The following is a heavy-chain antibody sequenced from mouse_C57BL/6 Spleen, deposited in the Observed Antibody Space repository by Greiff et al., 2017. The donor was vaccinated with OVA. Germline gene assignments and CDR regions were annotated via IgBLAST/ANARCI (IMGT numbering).Heavy chain of an antibody. V-gene: IGHV5-4*01. J-gene: IGHJ3*01. CDR1: GFTFSSYA. CDR2: ISAGGSYT. CDR3: ARDGGSSSAWFAD. D-gene: IGHD1-1*01. Sequence: EVQLVESGGGLVKPGGSLKLSCAASGFTFSSYAMSWVRQTPEKRLEWVATISAGGSYTYYPDNVKGRFTISRDNAKNNLYLQMSHLKSEDTAMYYCARDGGSSSAWFADWGQGTLVTVSA.